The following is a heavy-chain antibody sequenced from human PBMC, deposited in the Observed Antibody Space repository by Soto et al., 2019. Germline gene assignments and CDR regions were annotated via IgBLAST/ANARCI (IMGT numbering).Heavy chain of an antibody. Sequence: TSETLCLTCTVSGGSIGSYDWSWIRQPPGKGLEWIGDIYYSGSTTYNPSLQSRVTISKDKSKNQFSLNLTSVTAADTAVYYCARETTAVPGATWGQRTLVTVSS. J-gene: IGHJ5*02. D-gene: IGHD2-2*01. V-gene: IGHV4-59*12. CDR2: IYYSGST. CDR3: ARETTAVPGAT. CDR1: GGSIGSYD.